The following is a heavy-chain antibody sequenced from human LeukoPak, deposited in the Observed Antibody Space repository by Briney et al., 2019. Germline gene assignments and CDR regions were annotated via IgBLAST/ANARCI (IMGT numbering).Heavy chain of an antibody. Sequence: SETLSLTCTVSGGSISSGDYYWSWIRQPPGKGLEWIGYIYYSGSTYYNPSLKSRVTISVDTSKNQFSLKLSSVTAADTAVYYCARDPVDYYDSSGYRTGCWGQGTLVTVSS. CDR3: ARDPVDYYDSSGYRTGC. D-gene: IGHD3-22*01. CDR2: IYYSGST. J-gene: IGHJ4*02. V-gene: IGHV4-30-4*08. CDR1: GGSISSGDYY.